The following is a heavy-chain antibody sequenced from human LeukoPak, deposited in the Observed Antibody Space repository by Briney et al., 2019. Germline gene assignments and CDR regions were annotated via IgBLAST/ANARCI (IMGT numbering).Heavy chain of an antibody. D-gene: IGHD2-2*02. CDR1: GYTFTGYY. J-gene: IGHJ4*02. CDR3: ARSKPYCSTTACYTAEDY. V-gene: IGHV1-2*02. CDR2: INPNNGGS. Sequence: ASVTVSCKAFGYTFTGYYLHWIRQAPGQGLQWMGWINPNNGGSKYVQKFQGRVTMTRDTSISTAYMELTSLRSDDTAIYYCARSKPYCSTTACYTAEDYWGQGTLVTVSS.